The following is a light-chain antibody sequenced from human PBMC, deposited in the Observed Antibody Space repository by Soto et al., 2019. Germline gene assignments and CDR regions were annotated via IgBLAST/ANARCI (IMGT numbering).Light chain of an antibody. CDR2: SNN. CDR3: AAWDDSLNASYV. V-gene: IGLV1-44*01. CDR1: SSNIGSNT. J-gene: IGLJ1*01. Sequence: QSALTQPPSASGTPGQRVTISCSGSSSNIGSNTVNWYQQLPGTAPKLLIYSNNQRPSGVPDRFSGSKSGTSASLAISGLQSEDGADYYCAAWDDSLNASYVFGTGTKVTVL.